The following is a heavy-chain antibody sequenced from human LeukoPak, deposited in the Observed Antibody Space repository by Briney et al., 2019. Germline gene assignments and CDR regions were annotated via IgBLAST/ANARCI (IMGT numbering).Heavy chain of an antibody. CDR2: IYTSGST. Sequence: SETLYLTCTVSGGSISSGSYYWSWIRQPAGKGLEWIGRIYTSGSTNYNPSLKSRVTISVDTSKNQFSLKLSSVTAADTAVYYCARGLSRRYIVVVPAASNWFDPWGQGTLVTVSS. CDR1: GGSISSGSYY. CDR3: ARGLSRRYIVVVPAASNWFDP. J-gene: IGHJ5*02. V-gene: IGHV4-61*02. D-gene: IGHD2-2*01.